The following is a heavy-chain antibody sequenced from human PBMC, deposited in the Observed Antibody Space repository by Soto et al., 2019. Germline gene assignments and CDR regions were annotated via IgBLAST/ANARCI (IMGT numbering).Heavy chain of an antibody. CDR1: GFTFSSYA. Sequence: GGSLRLSCAASGFTFSSYAMHWVRQAPGKGLEWVAVISYDGSNKYYADSVKGRFTISRDNSKNTPYLQMNSLRAEDTAVYYCARAPVTTDAFDIWGQGTMVTVSS. CDR3: ARAPVTTDAFDI. V-gene: IGHV3-30-3*01. D-gene: IGHD4-17*01. CDR2: ISYDGSNK. J-gene: IGHJ3*02.